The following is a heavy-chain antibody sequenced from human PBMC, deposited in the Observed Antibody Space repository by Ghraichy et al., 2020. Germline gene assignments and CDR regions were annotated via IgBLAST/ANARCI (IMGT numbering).Heavy chain of an antibody. CDR2: ARAMVYYGTT. J-gene: IGHJ5*02. CDR1: GFNFSEYD. Sequence: GGSLRLSCSTSGFNFSEYDLSWFRQAPGKGLEWVGFARAMVYYGTTQYAASVKDRFTISRDNSRSTAYLEMSSLRAEDTAVYYCARRKFATGPTMLFAHWGEGALVTVSS. V-gene: IGHV3-49*03. D-gene: IGHD3-16*01. CDR3: ARRKFATGPTMLFAH.